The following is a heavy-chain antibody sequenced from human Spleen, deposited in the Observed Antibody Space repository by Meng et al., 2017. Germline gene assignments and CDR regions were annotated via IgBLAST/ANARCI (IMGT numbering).Heavy chain of an antibody. D-gene: IGHD5-12*01. V-gene: IGHV4-59*01. CDR3: ATSFSGYAFDY. CDR2: IYYSGST. CDR1: ADSISSYD. Sequence: QVRLQESGPGLVKPSETLSLTCTISADSISSYDWSWIRQPPGKGLEWIGYIYYSGSTNYNPSLKSRVTVLADTSKNHFSLRLSSVTAADTAVYYCATSFSGYAFDYWGQGALVTVSS. J-gene: IGHJ4*02.